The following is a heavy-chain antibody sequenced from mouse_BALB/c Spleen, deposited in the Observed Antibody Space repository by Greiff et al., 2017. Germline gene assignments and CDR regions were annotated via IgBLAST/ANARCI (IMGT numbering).Heavy chain of an antibody. CDR1: GYSFTGYF. J-gene: IGHJ4*01. D-gene: IGHD1-1*01. CDR2: INPYNGDT. V-gene: IGHV1-20*02. CDR3: ARGGTTGSYAMDD. Sequence: VQLQQSGPELVKPGASVKISCKASGYSFTGYFMNWVMQSHGKSLEWIGRINPYNGDTFYNQKFKGKATLTVDKSSSTAHMELRSLASEDSAVYYCARGGTTGSYAMDDWGQGTSVTVAS.